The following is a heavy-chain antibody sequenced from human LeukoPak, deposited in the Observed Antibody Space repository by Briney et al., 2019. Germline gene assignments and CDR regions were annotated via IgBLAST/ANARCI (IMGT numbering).Heavy chain of an antibody. CDR3: ARDGPGYGGRFDY. J-gene: IGHJ4*02. CDR1: GFTFSSYA. V-gene: IGHV3-30*04. Sequence: PGRSLRLSCAASGFTFSSYAMHWVRQAPGKGLEWVAVISYDGSNKYYADSVKGRFTISRDNSKNTLYLQTNSLRAEDTAVYYCARDGPGYGGRFDYWGQGTLVTVSS. D-gene: IGHD4-23*01. CDR2: ISYDGSNK.